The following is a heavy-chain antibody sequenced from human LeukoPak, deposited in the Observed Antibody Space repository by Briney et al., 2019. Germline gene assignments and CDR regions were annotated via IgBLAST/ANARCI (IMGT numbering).Heavy chain of an antibody. CDR3: ARVERVWGSYRWLFFDY. CDR2: INPNSGGT. Sequence: ASVTVSCKASGYTFTGYYMHWVRQAPGQGLEWMGWINPNSGGTNYAQKFQGRVTMTRDTSISTAYMELSRLRSDDTAVYYCARVERVWGSYRWLFFDYWGQGTLVTVSS. V-gene: IGHV1-2*02. D-gene: IGHD3-16*02. CDR1: GYTFTGYY. J-gene: IGHJ4*02.